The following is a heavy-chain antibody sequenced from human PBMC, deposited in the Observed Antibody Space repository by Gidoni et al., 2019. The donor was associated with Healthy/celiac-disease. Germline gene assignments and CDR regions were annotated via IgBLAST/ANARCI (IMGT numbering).Heavy chain of an antibody. CDR2: ISAYNGNT. Sequence: QVQLVQSGAEVKKPGASVKVSCKASGYTFTSYGISWVRQAPGQGLEWLGWISAYNGNTNYAQKLQGRVTMTTDTSTSAAYMELRSLRSDDTAVYYCARDLGYSYDSSGYYYGGFDYWGQGTLVTVSS. D-gene: IGHD3-22*01. CDR1: GYTFTSYG. V-gene: IGHV1-18*01. CDR3: ARDLGYSYDSSGYYYGGFDY. J-gene: IGHJ4*02.